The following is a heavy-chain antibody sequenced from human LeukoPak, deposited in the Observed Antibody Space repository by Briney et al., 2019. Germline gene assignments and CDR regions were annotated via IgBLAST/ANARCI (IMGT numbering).Heavy chain of an antibody. CDR3: TRGARYGMDV. CDR2: INSDGSRT. Sequence: GGSLRLSCAASGFSFSIYLMHWVRQAPGKGLVWVSHINSDGSRTSKADSVKGRFTISRDNAKNTLYLQMNSLRAEDTAVYYCTRGARYGMDVWGQGTTVTVS. J-gene: IGHJ6*02. V-gene: IGHV3-74*01. CDR1: GFSFSIYL.